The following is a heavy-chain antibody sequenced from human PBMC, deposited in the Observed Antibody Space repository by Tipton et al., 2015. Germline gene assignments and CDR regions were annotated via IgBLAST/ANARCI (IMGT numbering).Heavy chain of an antibody. J-gene: IGHJ6*02. CDR3: ARDSGYNGLDV. Sequence: SLRLSCAASGYAFTTYSMNWVRQAPGKGLEWVSSIDRGYTYIYYADSVKGRFTISRDNAKNSLYLQMTSLRVEDTAVYYCARDSGYNGLDVWGQGTTVTVSS. CDR1: GYAFTTYS. CDR2: IDRGYTYI. V-gene: IGHV3-21*01.